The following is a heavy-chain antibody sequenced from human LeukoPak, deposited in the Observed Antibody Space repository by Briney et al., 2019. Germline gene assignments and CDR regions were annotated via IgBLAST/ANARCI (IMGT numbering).Heavy chain of an antibody. CDR3: ARGSSRTDY. V-gene: IGHV3-53*01. Sequence: PGGSLRLSCAASGFTVSSNYMNWVRQAPGKGLEWVSVLYSGGSTYYADSVKGRFTISRDNSKNTLYLQMDSLRVEDTAVYYCARGSSRTDYWGQGTLVTVSS. CDR2: LYSGGST. CDR1: GFTVSSNY. J-gene: IGHJ4*02. D-gene: IGHD6-13*01.